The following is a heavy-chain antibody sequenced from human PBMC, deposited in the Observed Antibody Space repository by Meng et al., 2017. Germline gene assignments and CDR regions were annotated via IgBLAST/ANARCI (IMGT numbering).Heavy chain of an antibody. CDR2: MKSNVDGGTV. CDR3: SGHVDY. J-gene: IGHJ4*01. CDR1: GFTFSNAW. Sequence: GPRVESGGGFGKPGGSLRPSCAASGFTFSNAWMTWVRQAPGKGLEWIGRMKSNVDGGTVDYAAAVKGRFFISRDDSENTFYLQMNSLKTEDTAVYYCSGHVDYWGHGTLVTVSS. V-gene: IGHV3-15*01.